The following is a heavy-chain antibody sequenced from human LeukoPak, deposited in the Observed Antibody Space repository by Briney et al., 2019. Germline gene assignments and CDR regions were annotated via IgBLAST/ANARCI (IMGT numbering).Heavy chain of an antibody. V-gene: IGHV4-31*03. D-gene: IGHD5/OR15-5a*01. CDR1: GGSISSGGYY. CDR3: ARGQPILSTSPGFDP. CDR2: IYYSGST. J-gene: IGHJ5*02. Sequence: NPSETLSLTCTVSGGSISSGGYYWSWIRQHPGKGLEWIGYIYYSGSTYYNPSLKSRVTISVDTSKNQFSLKLSSVTAADTAVYYCARGQPILSTSPGFDPWGQGTLVTVSS.